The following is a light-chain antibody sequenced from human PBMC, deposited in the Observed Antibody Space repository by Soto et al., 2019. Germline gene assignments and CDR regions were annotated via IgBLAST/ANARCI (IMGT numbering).Light chain of an antibody. CDR3: SSYTSSSIDYV. V-gene: IGLV2-14*01. CDR1: SSDVGGYNY. Sequence: QSALTQPASVSGSPGQSITISCTGTSSDVGGYNYVSWYQQHPGKAPKLMIYEVSNRLSGVSNRFSGSKSGNTASLTISGLQAEDDADYYCSSYTSSSIDYVFGTGTKLTVL. J-gene: IGLJ1*01. CDR2: EVS.